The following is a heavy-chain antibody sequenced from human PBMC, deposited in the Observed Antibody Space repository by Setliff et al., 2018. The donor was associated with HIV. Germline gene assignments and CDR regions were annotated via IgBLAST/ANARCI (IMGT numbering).Heavy chain of an antibody. Sequence: ASETLSLTCTVSGGSIRNHYWSWIRQPPGKALEWIGYVHDSGSTSYKPSLDSRVAMSVDTSKNQFSLKLSSVTAADTAVYYCASRPGSGSYRNWFDPWGQGTLVTVSS. J-gene: IGHJ5*02. V-gene: IGHV4-59*11. CDR3: ASRPGSGSYRNWFDP. CDR1: GGSIRNHY. CDR2: VHDSGST. D-gene: IGHD1-26*01.